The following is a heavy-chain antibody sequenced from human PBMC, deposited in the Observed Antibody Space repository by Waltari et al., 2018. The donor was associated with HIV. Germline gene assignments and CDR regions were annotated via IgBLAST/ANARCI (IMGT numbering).Heavy chain of an antibody. CDR3: ARESHYDSSGYAIGMDV. CDR1: GYTFTSYD. J-gene: IGHJ6*02. CDR2: MNPNSGNT. D-gene: IGHD3-22*01. V-gene: IGHV1-8*01. Sequence: QVQLVQSGAEVKKPGASVKVSCKASGYTFTSYDINWVRQATGQGLEWMGWMNPNSGNTGYAQKFQGRVTMTRNTSISTAYMELSSLRSEDTAVYYCARESHYDSSGYAIGMDVWGQGTTVTVSS.